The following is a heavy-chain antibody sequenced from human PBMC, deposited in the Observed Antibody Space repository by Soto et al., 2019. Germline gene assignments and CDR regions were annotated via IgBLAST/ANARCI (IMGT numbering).Heavy chain of an antibody. J-gene: IGHJ3*02. Sequence: EVQLLESGGGLVQPGGSLRLSCAASGFTFSSYAMSWVRQAPGKGLEWVSAISGSGGSTYYADSVKGRFTISRDNSKNTLYMQMNSLRAEDTAAYYCAKSHGTTDAFDIWGQGTMVTVSS. CDR2: ISGSGGST. CDR3: AKSHGTTDAFDI. V-gene: IGHV3-23*01. CDR1: GFTFSSYA.